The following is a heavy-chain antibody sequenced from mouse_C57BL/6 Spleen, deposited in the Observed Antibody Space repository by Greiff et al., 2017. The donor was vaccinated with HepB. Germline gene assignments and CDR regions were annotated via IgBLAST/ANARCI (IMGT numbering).Heavy chain of an antibody. CDR1: GFTFSSYG. V-gene: IGHV5-6*02. CDR3: ARQGDGSSLWYFDV. Sequence: DVKLVESGGDLVKPGGSLKLSCAASGFTFSSYGMSWVRQTPDKRLEWVATISSGGSYTYYPDSVKGRFTISRDNAKNTLYLQMSSLKSEDTAMYYCARQGDGSSLWYFDVWGTGTTVTVSS. D-gene: IGHD1-1*01. J-gene: IGHJ1*03. CDR2: ISSGGSYT.